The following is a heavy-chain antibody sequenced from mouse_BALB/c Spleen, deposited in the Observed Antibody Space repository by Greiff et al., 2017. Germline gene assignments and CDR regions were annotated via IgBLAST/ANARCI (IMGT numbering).Heavy chain of an antibody. V-gene: IGHV1S22*01. CDR3: TRDGNFPFAY. D-gene: IGHD2-1*01. CDR1: GYTFTSYW. Sequence: LKQPGSELVRPGASVKLSCKASGYTFTSYWMHWVKQRPGQGLEWIGNIYPGSGSTNYDEKFKSKATLTVDTSSSTAYMQLSSLTSEDSAVYYCTRDGNFPFAYWGQGTLVTVSA. J-gene: IGHJ3*01. CDR2: IYPGSGST.